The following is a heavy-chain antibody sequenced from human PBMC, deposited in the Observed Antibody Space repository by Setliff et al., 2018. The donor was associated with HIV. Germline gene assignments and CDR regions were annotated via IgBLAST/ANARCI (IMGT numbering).Heavy chain of an antibody. CDR1: GFTFSSYS. V-gene: IGHV3-21*01. D-gene: IGHD3-3*01. CDR3: ARDVTENYNFWSGYFHYYYMDV. CDR2: ISSSSSYI. J-gene: IGHJ6*03. Sequence: GESLKISCAASGFTFSSYSMNWVRQAPGKGLEWVSSISSSSSYIYYADSVKGRFTISRDNAKSSLYLQMNSLRAEDTAVYYCARDVTENYNFWSGYFHYYYMDVWGKGTTVTVSS.